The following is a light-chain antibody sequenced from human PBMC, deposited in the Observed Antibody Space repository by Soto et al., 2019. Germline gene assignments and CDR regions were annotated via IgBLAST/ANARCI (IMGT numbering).Light chain of an antibody. V-gene: IGKV3-11*01. CDR1: QSFRGL. Sequence: EVVLTQSPVTLSLSPGERATLSCRASQSFRGLLAWYQQKPGQAPRLLIYDAYNRATGIPPRFSGSGSGTDFTLTISSIEPEDSEVYYCQQRHMWPITFGQGTRLDIK. CDR2: DAY. J-gene: IGKJ5*01. CDR3: QQRHMWPIT.